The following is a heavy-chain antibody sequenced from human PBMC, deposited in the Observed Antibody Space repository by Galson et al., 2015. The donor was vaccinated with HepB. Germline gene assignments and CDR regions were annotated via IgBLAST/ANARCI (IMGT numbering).Heavy chain of an antibody. D-gene: IGHD4-17*01. Sequence: PALVKPTQTLTLTCTFSGFSLITRGGGVGWIRQPPGKALEWLALIYWNDDKRYSPSLKSRLTITKDTSKNQVVLTMTNMDPVDTATYSCARDHTTVTTIRSVYFDYWGQGTLVTVSS. CDR1: GFSLITRGGG. CDR2: IYWNDDK. V-gene: IGHV2-5*01. J-gene: IGHJ4*02. CDR3: ARDHTTVTTIRSVYFDY.